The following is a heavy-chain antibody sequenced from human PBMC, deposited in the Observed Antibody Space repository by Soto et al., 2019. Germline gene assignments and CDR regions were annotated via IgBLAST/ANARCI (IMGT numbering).Heavy chain of an antibody. D-gene: IGHD3-22*01. J-gene: IGHJ4*02. CDR2: IHYSGDI. CDR3: VCNGYYSMEY. CDR1: GDSMTSSDW. V-gene: IGHV4-4*02. Sequence: QVQLQESGPGLVKPSGTLCLPCAVSGDSMTSSDWWSWVRQAPGKGLEWIGEIHYSGDINYDPSLRSRVTISVDKSKNQFSLNLSSVTAADTAVYFCVCNGYYSMEYWGQGTVVIVSP.